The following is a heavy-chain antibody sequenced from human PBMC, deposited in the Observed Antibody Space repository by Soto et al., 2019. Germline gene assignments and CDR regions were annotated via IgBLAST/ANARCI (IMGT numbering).Heavy chain of an antibody. CDR2: ISGSGGST. J-gene: IGHJ4*02. CDR3: AKDPKFLSYYYDSSGN. D-gene: IGHD3-22*01. V-gene: IGHV3-23*01. Sequence: PGGSLRLSCAASGFTFSSYAMSWVRQAPGKGLEWVSAISGSGGSTYYADSVKGRFTISRDNSKNTLYLQMNSLRAEDTAVYYCAKDPKFLSYYYDSSGNWGQGTLVTVSS. CDR1: GFTFSSYA.